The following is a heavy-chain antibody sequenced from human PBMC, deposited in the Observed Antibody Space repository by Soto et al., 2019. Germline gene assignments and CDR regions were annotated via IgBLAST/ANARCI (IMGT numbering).Heavy chain of an antibody. Sequence: GASVKVSCKASRYTFTNFYIHWLRQAPGQGLEWMGIVNPSGGSTTYPQKFQGRVTMTRDTSTSTVHMELITLRSEGTAVYYCARSQAGRPLDVWGPGTTVTVSS. J-gene: IGHJ6*01. CDR3: ARSQAGRPLDV. V-gene: IGHV1-46*01. CDR1: RYTFTNFY. CDR2: VNPSGGST. D-gene: IGHD6-25*01.